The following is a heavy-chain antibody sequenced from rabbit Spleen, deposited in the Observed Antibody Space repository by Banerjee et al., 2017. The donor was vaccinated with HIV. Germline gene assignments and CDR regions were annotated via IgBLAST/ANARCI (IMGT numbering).Heavy chain of an antibody. J-gene: IGHJ4*01. CDR1: GFDFSNYG. D-gene: IGHD2-1*01. Sequence: QEQLVESGGGLVQPGGSLKLSCKASGFDFSNYGVSWVRQAPGKGLEWIGYIDPIFGRTYYASWVNGRFTISSNTNQNTVYLQLNSLTAADTATYFCVRDLGYDDYSEKGYFNLWGPGTLVTVS. V-gene: IGHV1S47*01. CDR3: VRDLGYDDYSEKGYFNL. CDR2: IDPIFGRT.